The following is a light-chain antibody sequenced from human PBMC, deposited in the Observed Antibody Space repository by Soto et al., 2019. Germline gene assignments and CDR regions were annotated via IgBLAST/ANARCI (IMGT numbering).Light chain of an antibody. J-gene: IGLJ1*01. CDR2: DVS. V-gene: IGLV2-14*01. Sequence: QSVLTQPASVSGSPGQSITISCTGNSSEVGGYNYVSWYQQHPGKAPKLMIYDVSNRPSGVSNRFSGSKSGNTASLTISGLQAEDEADYYCSSYTSSSTPYVFGGGTKVTV. CDR3: SSYTSSSTPYV. CDR1: SSEVGGYNY.